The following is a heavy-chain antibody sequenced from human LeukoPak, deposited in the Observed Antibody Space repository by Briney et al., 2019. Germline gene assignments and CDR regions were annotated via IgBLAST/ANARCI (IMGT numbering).Heavy chain of an antibody. V-gene: IGHV3-21*01. J-gene: IGHJ3*02. D-gene: IGHD4-17*01. CDR2: ISSYSNYI. CDR3: ARDWSDYGDYGGAFDI. Sequence: GGSLRLSCAASGFTFSSYNMNWVRQAPGKGLEWVSSISSYSNYIYYADSVKGRFTISRDNAKNSLYLQMNSLRAEDTALYYCARDWSDYGDYGGAFDIWGQGTMVTVSS. CDR1: GFTFSSYN.